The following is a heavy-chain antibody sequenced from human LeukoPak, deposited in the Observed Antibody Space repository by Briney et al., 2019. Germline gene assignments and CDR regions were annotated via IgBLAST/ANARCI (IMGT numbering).Heavy chain of an antibody. CDR3: ARDLISGPATHDS. CDR2: INSGGST. D-gene: IGHD2-15*01. CDR1: GFTVTNND. J-gene: IGHJ4*02. V-gene: IGHV3-66*01. Sequence: GGSLRLSCAASGFTVTNNDMNWVRQAPGKGLEWISVINSGGSTYFADSVKGRFTVSRDNSKNTLSLQMNSLRVEDMAVYYCARDLISGPATHDSWGQGALVTVSS.